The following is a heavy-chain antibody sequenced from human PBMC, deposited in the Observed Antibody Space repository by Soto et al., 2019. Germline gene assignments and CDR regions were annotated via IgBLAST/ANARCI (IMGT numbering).Heavy chain of an antibody. CDR2: ISAYNGNT. J-gene: IGHJ6*02. CDR3: ARARFLEWSYGMDV. CDR1: GYTFTSYG. V-gene: IGHV1-18*01. D-gene: IGHD3-3*01. Sequence: ASVKVSCKASGYTFTSYGISWVRQAPGQGLEWMGWISAYNGNTNYAQKLQGRVTMTTDTSTSTAYMELRSLRSDDTAVYYCARARFLEWSYGMDVWGQGTTVTVSS.